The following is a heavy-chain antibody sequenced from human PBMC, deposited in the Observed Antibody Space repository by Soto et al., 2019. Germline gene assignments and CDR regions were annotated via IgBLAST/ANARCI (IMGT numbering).Heavy chain of an antibody. Sequence: EVQLVESGGGLVQPGGSLRISCSVSGFTLSDHYIDWVRQAPGKGLEWVGRSRNQANGYSTIYAASVKGRFTTSRDDSKNLVYLQMESLRTEDTAVYYCVRDTYFSDSSSYTRGFDFWGQGALVTVSS. V-gene: IGHV3-72*01. J-gene: IGHJ4*02. CDR3: VRDTYFSDSSSYTRGFDF. CDR1: GFTLSDHY. CDR2: SRNQANGYST. D-gene: IGHD3-22*01.